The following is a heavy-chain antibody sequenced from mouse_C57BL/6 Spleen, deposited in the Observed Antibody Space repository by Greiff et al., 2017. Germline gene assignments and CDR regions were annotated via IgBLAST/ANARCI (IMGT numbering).Heavy chain of an antibody. Sequence: EVQRVESGPELVKPGASVKISCKASGYSFTGYYMNWVKQSPEKSLEWIGEINPSTGGTTYNQKFKAKATLTVDKSSSTAYMQLKSLTSEDSAVYYCARRSPDYWGQGTTLTVSS. V-gene: IGHV1-42*01. CDR3: ARRSPDY. CDR2: INPSTGGT. CDR1: GYSFTGYY. J-gene: IGHJ2*01.